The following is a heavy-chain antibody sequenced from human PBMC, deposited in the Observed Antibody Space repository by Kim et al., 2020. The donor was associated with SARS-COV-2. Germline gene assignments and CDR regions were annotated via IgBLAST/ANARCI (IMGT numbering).Heavy chain of an antibody. CDR1: GGSISSGGYY. D-gene: IGHD3-10*01. J-gene: IGHJ4*02. CDR2: IYYSGST. Sequence: SETLSLTCTVSGGSISSGGYYWSWIRQHPGKGLEWIGYIYYSGSTYYNPSLKSRVTISVDTSKNQFSLKLSSVTAADTAVYYCARAPTLLWFVALVVYYFDYWGQGTLVTVSS. V-gene: IGHV4-31*03. CDR3: ARAPTLLWFVALVVYYFDY.